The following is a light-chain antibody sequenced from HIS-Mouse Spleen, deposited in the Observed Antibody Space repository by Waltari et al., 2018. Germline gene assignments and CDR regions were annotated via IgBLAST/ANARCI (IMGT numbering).Light chain of an antibody. V-gene: IGLV3-10*01. J-gene: IGLJ2*01. CDR1: ALPKKY. Sequence: SYELTQPPSVSVSPGQTARITCSGHALPKKYAYWYQQKSGQAPVLVIYEDSKLPSGIPGRFSGSSSGTMATLTISGAQVEDEADYYCYSTDSSGNHRVFGGGTKLTVL. CDR2: EDS. CDR3: YSTDSSGNHRV.